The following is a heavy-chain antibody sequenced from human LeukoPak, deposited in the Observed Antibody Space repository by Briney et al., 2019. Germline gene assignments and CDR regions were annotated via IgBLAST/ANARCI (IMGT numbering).Heavy chain of an antibody. Sequence: SETLSLTCTVSGGSVNPSYWSWIRQPPGEGLEWIWNFRYSGNTDYNPSLKSRVTISLDTSKNQFSLHLNSVTAADTAVYYCAATQKWLAFDYWGQGILVTVSS. CDR1: GGSVNPSY. CDR2: FRYSGNT. CDR3: AATQKWLAFDY. D-gene: IGHD6-19*01. V-gene: IGHV4-59*02. J-gene: IGHJ4*02.